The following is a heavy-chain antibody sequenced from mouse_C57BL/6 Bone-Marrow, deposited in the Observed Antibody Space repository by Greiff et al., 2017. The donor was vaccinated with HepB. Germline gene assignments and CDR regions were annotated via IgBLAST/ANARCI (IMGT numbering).Heavy chain of an antibody. CDR1: GYTFTSYT. Sequence: QVQLKESGAELARPGASVKMSRKASGYTFTSYTMHWVKQRPGQGLEWIGYINPSSGYTKYNQKFKDKATLTADKSSSTAYMQLSSLTSEDSAVYYCARDPPGFAYWGQGTLVTVSA. CDR2: INPSSGYT. J-gene: IGHJ3*01. V-gene: IGHV1-4*01. CDR3: ARDPPGFAY.